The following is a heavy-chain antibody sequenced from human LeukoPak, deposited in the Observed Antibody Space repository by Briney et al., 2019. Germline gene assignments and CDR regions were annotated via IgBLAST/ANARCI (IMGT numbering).Heavy chain of an antibody. Sequence: SETLSLTCTVSGGSISSSSYYWGWIRQPPGKGLEWIGSIYYSGSTYYNPSLKSRVTISVDTSKNQFSLKLSSVTAADTAVYYCARDRRSGVLLWFGDSDSAGWFDPWGQGTLVTVSS. D-gene: IGHD3-10*01. CDR3: ARDRRSGVLLWFGDSDSAGWFDP. J-gene: IGHJ5*02. V-gene: IGHV4-39*07. CDR2: IYYSGST. CDR1: GGSISSSSYY.